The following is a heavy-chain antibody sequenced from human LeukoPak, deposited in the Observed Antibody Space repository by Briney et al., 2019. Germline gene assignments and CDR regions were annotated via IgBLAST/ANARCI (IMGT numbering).Heavy chain of an antibody. CDR3: AREFLAFDI. Sequence: GGSLRLSCAASGFTFSSYAMHWVRQAPGKGLEWVAVISYDGSNKYYADSVKGRFTISRDNSKNTLYLQMNSLRAEDTAVYYCAREFLAFDIWGQGTMATVSS. CDR2: ISYDGSNK. V-gene: IGHV3-30-3*01. CDR1: GFTFSSYA. J-gene: IGHJ3*02.